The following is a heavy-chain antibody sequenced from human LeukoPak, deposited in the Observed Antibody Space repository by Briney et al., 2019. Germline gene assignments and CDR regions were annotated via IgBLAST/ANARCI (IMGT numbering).Heavy chain of an antibody. D-gene: IGHD6-19*01. J-gene: IGHJ4*02. Sequence: GASVKVSCKASGYTFTGYYIHWVRQAPGQGLEWMGWINPNSGGTNYAQKFQGRVTMTRDTSISTAYMELSRLRSDDTAVYYGARAIPTAQWLGLSGYYFDYWGQGTLVTVSS. V-gene: IGHV1-2*02. CDR2: INPNSGGT. CDR3: ARAIPTAQWLGLSGYYFDY. CDR1: GYTFTGYY.